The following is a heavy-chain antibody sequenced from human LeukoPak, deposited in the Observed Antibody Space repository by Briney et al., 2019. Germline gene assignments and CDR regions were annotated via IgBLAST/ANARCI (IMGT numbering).Heavy chain of an antibody. Sequence: GESLKISXKGSGYSFTSYWIGWVRQKPGKGLEWTGIIYPGDSDTIYSPSFQGQVTISADKSISTAYLQWSSLKASDTAMYYCARFVQLGHLDYWGQGTLVTVSS. CDR3: ARFVQLGHLDY. CDR2: IYPGDSDT. J-gene: IGHJ4*02. D-gene: IGHD2-2*01. V-gene: IGHV5-51*01. CDR1: GYSFTSYW.